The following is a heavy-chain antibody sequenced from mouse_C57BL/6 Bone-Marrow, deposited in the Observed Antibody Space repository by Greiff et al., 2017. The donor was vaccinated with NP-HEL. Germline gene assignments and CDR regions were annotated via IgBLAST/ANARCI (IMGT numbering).Heavy chain of an antibody. J-gene: IGHJ1*03. D-gene: IGHD2-4*01. Sequence: VQLQQSGADLIRPGPSVKVSCKASGYAFTNYLIEWVKQRPGQGLEWIGVINPGSGGTNYNEKFKGKATLTADKSSSTAYMQLSSLTSEDSAVYFCSSELRWDFDVWGTGTTVTVSS. V-gene: IGHV1-54*01. CDR2: INPGSGGT. CDR3: SSELRWDFDV. CDR1: GYAFTNYL.